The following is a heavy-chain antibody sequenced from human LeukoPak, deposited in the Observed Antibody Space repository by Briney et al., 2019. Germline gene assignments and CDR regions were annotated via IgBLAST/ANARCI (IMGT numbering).Heavy chain of an antibody. Sequence: SVKVSCKASGGTFSSYAISWVRQAPGQGLEWMGGIIPIFGTANYAQKFQGRVTITADKSTSTAYMELSNLRSEDTAVYYCARSHYYGSGSHDAFDIWGQGTMVTVSS. CDR1: GGTFSSYA. V-gene: IGHV1-69*06. CDR3: ARSHYYGSGSHDAFDI. CDR2: IIPIFGTA. J-gene: IGHJ3*02. D-gene: IGHD3-10*01.